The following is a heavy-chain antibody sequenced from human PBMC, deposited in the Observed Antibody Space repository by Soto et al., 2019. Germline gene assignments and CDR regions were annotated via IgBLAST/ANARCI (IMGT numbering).Heavy chain of an antibody. D-gene: IGHD1-26*01. CDR1: AISVSESY. CDR2: IYSGGSA. CDR3: ARKVGATEFYFDS. Sequence: EEQLVESGGGLIQPGGSLRLSCAASAISVSESYMSWVRQAPGKGLEWVSVIYSGGSAYYADSVKGRFTISRDSSKNTLYLQMNSLRAEDTAVYYCARKVGATEFYFDSWGQGTLVTVSS. J-gene: IGHJ4*02. V-gene: IGHV3-53*01.